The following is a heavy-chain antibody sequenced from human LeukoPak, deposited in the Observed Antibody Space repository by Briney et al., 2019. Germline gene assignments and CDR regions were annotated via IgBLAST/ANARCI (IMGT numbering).Heavy chain of an antibody. J-gene: IGHJ6*02. CDR2: IYPGDSDT. Sequence: GESLKISCKGSGYSFTSYWIGWVRQMPGKGLEWMGIIYPGDSDTRYSPSFQGQVTISADKSISTAYLQWSSLKASDTAMYYCARLEHQLQRNYYYGMDVWGQGTTVTVSS. D-gene: IGHD2-2*01. CDR3: ARLEHQLQRNYYYGMDV. CDR1: GYSFTSYW. V-gene: IGHV5-51*01.